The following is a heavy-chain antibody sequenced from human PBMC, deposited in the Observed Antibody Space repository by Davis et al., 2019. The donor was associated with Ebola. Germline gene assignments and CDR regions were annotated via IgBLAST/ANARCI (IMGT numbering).Heavy chain of an antibody. CDR3: ARAQRGYDSSAYYSGGWYYFDD. J-gene: IGHJ4*02. CDR2: ISDSGSA. D-gene: IGHD3-22*01. CDR1: GGSISSYY. V-gene: IGHV4-59*01. Sequence: MPSETLSLTCTVSGGSISSYYWSWIRQSPGKGLEWIGYISDSGSATYNPSLKSRISISVDMSKKQFSLELTSLTAADTGVYYCARAQRGYDSSAYYSGGWYYFDDWGQGTLVTVSS.